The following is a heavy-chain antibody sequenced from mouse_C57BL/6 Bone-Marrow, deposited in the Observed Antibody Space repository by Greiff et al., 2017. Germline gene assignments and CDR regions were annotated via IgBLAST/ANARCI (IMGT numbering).Heavy chain of an antibody. CDR3: ARGGWLLRDYAMDY. CDR2: IDPSDSET. Sequence: VQLQESGAELVRPGSSVKLSCKASGYTFTSYWMHWVKQRPIQGLEWIGNIDPSDSETHYNQKFKDKATLTVDKSSSTAYMQLSSLTSEDSAVYYCARGGWLLRDYAMDYWGQGTSVTVSS. J-gene: IGHJ4*01. D-gene: IGHD2-3*01. V-gene: IGHV1-52*01. CDR1: GYTFTSYW.